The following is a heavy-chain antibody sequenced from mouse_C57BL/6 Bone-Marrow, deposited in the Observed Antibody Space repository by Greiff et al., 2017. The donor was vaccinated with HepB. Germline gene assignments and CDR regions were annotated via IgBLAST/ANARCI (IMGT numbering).Heavy chain of an antibody. CDR3: ASKWRGLYGSSHYWYFDV. V-gene: IGHV2-5*01. Sequence: QVQLQQSGPGLVQPSQSLSITCTVSGFSLTSYGVHWVRQSPGKGLEWLGVIWRGGSTDYNAAFMSRLSITKDNSKSQVFFKMNSLQADDTAIYYCASKWRGLYGSSHYWYFDVWGTGTTVTVSS. CDR2: IWRGGST. D-gene: IGHD1-1*01. CDR1: GFSLTSYG. J-gene: IGHJ1*03.